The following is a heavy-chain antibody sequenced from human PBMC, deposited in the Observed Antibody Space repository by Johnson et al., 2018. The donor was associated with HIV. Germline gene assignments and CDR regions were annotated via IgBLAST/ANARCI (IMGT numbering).Heavy chain of an antibody. J-gene: IGHJ3*02. CDR2: IGTTGDT. Sequence: EQLVESGGGVVQPGGSLRLSCAASGFTFSSYDMHWVRQTTGKSLEWVSGIGTTGDTYYPGSVKGRFTISRENDKQSLYLQVNSLRAGDTAVDYCAKDSGYCSSTRCRARLYAFDIWGQVKMVTVSS. CDR3: AKDSGYCSSTRCRARLYAFDI. CDR1: GFTFSSYD. V-gene: IGHV3-13*01. D-gene: IGHD2-2*01.